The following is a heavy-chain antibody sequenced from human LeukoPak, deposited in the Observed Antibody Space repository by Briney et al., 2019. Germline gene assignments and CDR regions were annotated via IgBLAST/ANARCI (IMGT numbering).Heavy chain of an antibody. Sequence: RASETLSLTCTVSGGSFRHYYWSWIQQPPGMGLEWIGYVYYSGSSNYNPSLKSRVTISVDTSKNQFSLKLRSVTAADTAVYYCARDLGTCSGASCSSSFGYWGQGTLVTVSS. CDR2: VYYSGSS. V-gene: IGHV4-59*01. D-gene: IGHD2-15*01. CDR3: ARDLGTCSGASCSSSFGY. J-gene: IGHJ4*02. CDR1: GGSFRHYY.